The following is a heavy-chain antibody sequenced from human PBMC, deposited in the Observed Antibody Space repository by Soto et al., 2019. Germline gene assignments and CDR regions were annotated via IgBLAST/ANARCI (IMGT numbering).Heavy chain of an antibody. CDR1: GGSISSGGYY. D-gene: IGHD1-1*01. CDR3: ARGDKLDDWNDSGFTHFWFDP. J-gene: IGHJ5*02. V-gene: IGHV4-31*03. CDR2: IYYSGST. Sequence: PSETLSLTCTVSGGSISSGGYYWSWIRQHPGKGLEWIGYIYYSGSTYYNPSLKSRVTISVDTSKNQFSLKLSSVTAADTAVYYCARGDKLDDWNDSGFTHFWFDPCGQRTLVSVSS.